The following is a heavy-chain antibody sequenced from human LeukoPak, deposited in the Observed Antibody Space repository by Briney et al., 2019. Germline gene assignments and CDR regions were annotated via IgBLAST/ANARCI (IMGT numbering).Heavy chain of an antibody. CDR3: ASLPSDTPGGDCSSTSCHYSTGWFDP. CDR2: IYHSGST. Sequence: SETLSLTCTVSGYSISSGYYWGWIRQPPGKGLEWIGSIYHSGSTYYNPSLKSRVTISVDTSKNQFSLKLSSVTAADTAVYYCASLPSDTPGGDCSSTSCHYSTGWFDPWGQGTLVTVPS. J-gene: IGHJ5*02. CDR1: GYSISSGYY. D-gene: IGHD2-2*01. V-gene: IGHV4-38-2*02.